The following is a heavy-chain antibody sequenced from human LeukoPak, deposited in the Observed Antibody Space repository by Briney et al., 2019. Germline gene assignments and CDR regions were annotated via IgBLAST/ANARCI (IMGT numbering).Heavy chain of an antibody. CDR1: GYTFTSNG. CDR2: ISAYNGNT. J-gene: IGHJ4*02. D-gene: IGHD3-22*01. CDR3: ARMDSSGLDY. Sequence: ASGKVSCKGSGYTFTSNGIRWGGRAPGQGLEWMGWISAYNGNTNYAQKLQGRVTMTTDTSTSTAYMELRSLRSDDTAVYYCARMDSSGLDYWGQGTLVTVSS. V-gene: IGHV1-18*01.